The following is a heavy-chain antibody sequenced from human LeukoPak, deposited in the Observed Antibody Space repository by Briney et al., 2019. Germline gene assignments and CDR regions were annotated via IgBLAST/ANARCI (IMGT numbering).Heavy chain of an antibody. CDR3: AKSYYDILTGYYGDY. Sequence: PGGSLRLSCAASGFTFSSYWMSWVRQAPGKGLEWVSGISWNSGTIGYADSVKGRFTISRDNAKNSLYLQMNSLRAEDTAVYYCAKSYYDILTGYYGDYWGQGTLVTVSS. CDR2: ISWNSGTI. D-gene: IGHD3-9*01. V-gene: IGHV3-20*04. J-gene: IGHJ4*02. CDR1: GFTFSSYW.